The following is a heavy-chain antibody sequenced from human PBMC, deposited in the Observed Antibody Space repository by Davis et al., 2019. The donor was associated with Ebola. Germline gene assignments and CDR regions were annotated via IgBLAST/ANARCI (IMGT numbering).Heavy chain of an antibody. D-gene: IGHD2/OR15-2a*01. CDR3: VKDSSNIWFDI. CDR2: FGTGGDT. CDR1: GLIFRNYV. Sequence: GESLKISCETSGLIFRNYVMSWVRQAPGKGLEWVSTFGTGGDTYYADSVKGRFAISRDNSRGTLYLQMNSLRVEDTAIYYCVKDSSNIWFDIWGQGTLVTVSS. V-gene: IGHV3-23*01. J-gene: IGHJ3*02.